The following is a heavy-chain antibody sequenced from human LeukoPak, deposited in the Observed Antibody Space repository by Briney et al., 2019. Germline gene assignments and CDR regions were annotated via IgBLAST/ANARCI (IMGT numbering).Heavy chain of an antibody. Sequence: ASVKVSCKASGGTFSSYAISWVRQAPGQGLEWMGIINPSGGSTSYAQKFQGRVTMTRDTSTSTVYMELSSLRSEDTAVYYCARDPNFDYWGQGTLVTVSS. J-gene: IGHJ4*02. CDR2: INPSGGST. V-gene: IGHV1-46*01. CDR1: GGTFSSYA. CDR3: ARDPNFDY.